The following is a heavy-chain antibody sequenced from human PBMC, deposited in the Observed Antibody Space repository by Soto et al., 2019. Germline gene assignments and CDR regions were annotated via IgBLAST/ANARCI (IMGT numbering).Heavy chain of an antibody. CDR2: ISGSGGST. Sequence: GWSLRLSCAASGFTFSSYAMSWVRQAPGKGLEWVSAISGSGGSTYYADSVKGRFTISRDNSKNTLYLQMNSLRAEDTAVYYCANTYSSGWGGDAFDIWGQGTMVTGSS. CDR1: GFTFSSYA. V-gene: IGHV3-23*01. J-gene: IGHJ3*02. CDR3: ANTYSSGWGGDAFDI. D-gene: IGHD6-19*01.